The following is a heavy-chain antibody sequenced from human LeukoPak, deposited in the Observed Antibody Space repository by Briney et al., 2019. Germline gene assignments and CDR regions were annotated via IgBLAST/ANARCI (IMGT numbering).Heavy chain of an antibody. CDR3: ARDLMAGVTGDY. V-gene: IGHV1-18*04. CDR1: GYTFTGYY. CDR2: ISAYNGNT. D-gene: IGHD4-23*01. J-gene: IGHJ4*02. Sequence: GASVKVSCKASGYTFTGYYMHWVRQAPGQGLEWMGWISAYNGNTNYAQKLRGRVTMTTDTSTSTAYMELRSLRSDDTAVYYCARDLMAGVTGDYWGQGTLVTVSS.